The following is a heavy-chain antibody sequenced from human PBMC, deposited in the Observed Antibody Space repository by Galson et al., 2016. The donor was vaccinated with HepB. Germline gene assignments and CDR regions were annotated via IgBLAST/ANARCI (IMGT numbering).Heavy chain of an antibody. J-gene: IGHJ4*02. Sequence: TLSLTCTVSGGSISSGGYYWSWIRQHPGKGLEWIGYIYYSGSTYYNPSLKSRVTISGDTSENQFSLKLSSVTAAATAVYYCAAGYNWDYWGQGALVTVSS. D-gene: IGHD1-20*01. CDR1: GGSISSGGYY. CDR2: IYYSGST. CDR3: AAGYNWDY. V-gene: IGHV4-31*03.